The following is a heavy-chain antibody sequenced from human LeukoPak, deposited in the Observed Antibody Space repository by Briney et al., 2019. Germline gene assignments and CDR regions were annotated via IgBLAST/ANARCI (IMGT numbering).Heavy chain of an antibody. CDR2: INHSGSA. D-gene: IGHD5-18*01. V-gene: IGHV4-34*01. CDR3: ARGLASTAMALFDY. Sequence: SETLSLTCAVYGGSFSGYYWSWIRQPPGKGLEWIGEINHSGSANYNPSLKSRVTISVDTSKNQFSLKLSSATAADTAVYYCARGLASTAMALFDYWGQGTLVTVSS. CDR1: GGSFSGYY. J-gene: IGHJ4*02.